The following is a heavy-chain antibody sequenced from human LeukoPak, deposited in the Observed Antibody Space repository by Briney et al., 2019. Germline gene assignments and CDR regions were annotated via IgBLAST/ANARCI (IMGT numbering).Heavy chain of an antibody. V-gene: IGHV4-39*01. Sequence: SQTLSLTCTVSGGSISSSNYYWSWIRQSPGKGLEWIGSISYSGTTYYNPSLKSRVTISVDTSKNQFSLKLNSVTAADTAVFYCAANSADYNTLGSSYKVWGQGTLVTVSS. CDR2: ISYSGTT. D-gene: IGHD3-10*01. CDR3: AANSADYNTLGSSYKV. CDR1: GGSISSSNYY. J-gene: IGHJ4*02.